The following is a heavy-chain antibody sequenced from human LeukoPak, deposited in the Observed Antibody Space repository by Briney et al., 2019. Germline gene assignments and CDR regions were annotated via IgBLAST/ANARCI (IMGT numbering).Heavy chain of an antibody. CDR2: IYPSDSDT. V-gene: IGHV5-51*01. CDR1: GYSFTNYW. J-gene: IGHJ4*02. Sequence: GESLKISCMGSGYSFTNYWIGWVRQVPGSGLEWMRVIYPSDSDTRYSPSFQDQVTISADKSIDTAYLQWSSLKASDTAMYYCARQRDSGFDFDSWGQGTLVTVSS. CDR3: ARQRDSGFDFDS. D-gene: IGHD5-12*01.